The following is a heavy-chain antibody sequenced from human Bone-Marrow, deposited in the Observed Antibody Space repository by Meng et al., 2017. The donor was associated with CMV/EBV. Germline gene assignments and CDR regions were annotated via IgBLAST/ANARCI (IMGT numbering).Heavy chain of an antibody. J-gene: IGHJ3*02. CDR3: AGGGVATFDAFDI. V-gene: IGHV3-48*03. D-gene: IGHD5-12*01. CDR2: ISSSGNTI. Sequence: GESLKISCAASGFTFSSYVMNWVRQAPGKGLEWVSYISSSGNTIYYADSVKGRFTISRDNAKNSLYLQMNSLRAEDTAVYYCAGGGVATFDAFDIWGQGTMVTVSS. CDR1: GFTFSSYV.